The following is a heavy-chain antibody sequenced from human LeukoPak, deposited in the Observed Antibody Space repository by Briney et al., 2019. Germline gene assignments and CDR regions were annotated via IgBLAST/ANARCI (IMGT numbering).Heavy chain of an antibody. V-gene: IGHV4-59*01. CDR3: ARWYYDGSGYRYLDH. J-gene: IGHJ4*02. CDR1: GGSISGYY. CDR2: IYYSGST. D-gene: IGHD3-22*01. Sequence: SETLSLTCTVSGGSISGYYYWTWIRQPPRNGLEWIGNIYYSGSTRYNPSLKSRVTISVDTSKNQFSLKLSSVTVADTAVYYCARWYYDGSGYRYLDHWGQGSLVTVSS.